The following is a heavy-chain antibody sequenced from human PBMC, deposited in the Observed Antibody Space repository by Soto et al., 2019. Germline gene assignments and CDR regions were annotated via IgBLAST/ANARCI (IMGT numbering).Heavy chain of an antibody. CDR1: GYTFTSYG. CDR3: PIGRGWDYGYGAFDI. J-gene: IGHJ3*02. Sequence: ASVKVSCKASGYTFTSYGISWVRQAPGQGLEWMGWISAYNGNTNYAQKLQGRVTMTTDTSTSTAYMELGSLRSDDTAVYYCPIGRGWDYGYGAFDIWGQGTMVTVSS. D-gene: IGHD5-12*01. CDR2: ISAYNGNT. V-gene: IGHV1-18*01.